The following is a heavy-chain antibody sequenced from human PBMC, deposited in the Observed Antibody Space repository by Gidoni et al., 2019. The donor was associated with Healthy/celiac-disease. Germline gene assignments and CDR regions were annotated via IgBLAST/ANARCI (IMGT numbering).Heavy chain of an antibody. J-gene: IGHJ4*02. Sequence: EVQLLESGGGLVQPGGSLRLSCAASGFPFSSYAMSWVRQAPGKGLEWVSAISGSGGSTYYADSVKGRFTISRDNSKNTLYLQMNSLRAEDTAVYYCAKAHYYDSSVWVFDYWGQGTLVTVSS. CDR3: AKAHYYDSSVWVFDY. D-gene: IGHD3-22*01. V-gene: IGHV3-23*01. CDR1: GFPFSSYA. CDR2: ISGSGGST.